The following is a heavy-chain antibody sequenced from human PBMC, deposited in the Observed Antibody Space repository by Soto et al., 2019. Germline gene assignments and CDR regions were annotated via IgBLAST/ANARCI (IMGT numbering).Heavy chain of an antibody. J-gene: IGHJ4*02. Sequence: EVQLVESGGDLVQPGGSLRLSCVASGFTFSPYWMSWVRQAPGRGLQWVATINNDGSEKYYAASVKGRFTISRDNARASLYLQLTSLRAEDTAIYYCARGSNQDYWGQGTLVAVSS. CDR2: INNDGSEK. V-gene: IGHV3-7*03. D-gene: IGHD2-8*01. CDR3: ARGSNQDY. CDR1: GFTFSPYW.